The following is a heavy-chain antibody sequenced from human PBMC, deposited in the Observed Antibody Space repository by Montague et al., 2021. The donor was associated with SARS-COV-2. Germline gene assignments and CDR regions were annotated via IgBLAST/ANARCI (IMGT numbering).Heavy chain of an antibody. CDR2: IYYTGNT. V-gene: IGHV4-59*13. J-gene: IGHJ6*02. Sequence: SETLSLTCTVSGGSLSTYYWSWIRQPPGKGLECIGYIYYTGNTNYNPSLKSRVTVSVHTSKNQFSLKLGSVTAADTAVYYCARFFDPYYYGLDVWGQGTTVTVSS. CDR1: GGSLSTYY. CDR3: ARFFDPYYYGLDV.